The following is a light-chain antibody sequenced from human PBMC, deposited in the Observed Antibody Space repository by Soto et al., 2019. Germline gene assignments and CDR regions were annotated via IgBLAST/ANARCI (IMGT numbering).Light chain of an antibody. CDR3: QQSYSTPVYT. Sequence: DIQMTQSPSSLSASVGDRVTITCRASQSISSYLNWYQQKPGKAPKLLIYAASSLQSGVPSRFRGSGSGTDFTLTISSLQPEDFATYYCQQSYSTPVYTFGQGTKLESK. J-gene: IGKJ2*01. V-gene: IGKV1-39*01. CDR1: QSISSY. CDR2: AAS.